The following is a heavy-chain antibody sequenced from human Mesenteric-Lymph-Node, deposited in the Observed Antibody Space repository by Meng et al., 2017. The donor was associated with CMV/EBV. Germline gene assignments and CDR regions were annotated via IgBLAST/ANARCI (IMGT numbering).Heavy chain of an antibody. D-gene: IGHD2-2*01. CDR1: GYTFTSYY. V-gene: IGHV1-46*01. J-gene: IGHJ6*02. CDR3: AREGSGLEAPANGMDV. Sequence: ASVKVSCKASGYTFTSYYMHWVRQAPGQGLEWMGLINPSAGRTTYTQKFQGRVTMTRDTSTSTVYMELSSLRPDDTAVYYCAREGSGLEAPANGMDVWGQGTTVTVSS. CDR2: INPSAGRT.